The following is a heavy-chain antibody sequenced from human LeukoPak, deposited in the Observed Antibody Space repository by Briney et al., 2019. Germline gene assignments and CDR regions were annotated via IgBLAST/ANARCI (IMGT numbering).Heavy chain of an antibody. CDR2: FIPIFGTA. Sequence: SVKVSCKASGYTFTGYYMHWGRQAPGQGLEWMGGFIPIFGTANYAQKFQGRVTITADESTSTAYMELSSPRSEDTAVYYCAREGVVPAAITTFYAFDIWGQGTMVTVSS. D-gene: IGHD2-2*02. J-gene: IGHJ3*02. CDR1: GYTFTGYY. V-gene: IGHV1-69*01. CDR3: AREGVVPAAITTFYAFDI.